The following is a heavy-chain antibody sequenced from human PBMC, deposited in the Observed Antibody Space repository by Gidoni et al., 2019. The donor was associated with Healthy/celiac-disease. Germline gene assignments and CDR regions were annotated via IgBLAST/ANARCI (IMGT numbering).Heavy chain of an antibody. CDR2: IYYSGST. V-gene: IGHV4-39*01. CDR3: ARRPHYFNYFDY. CDR1: GGSISSSSYY. Sequence: QLQLQESGPGLVKPSETLSLTCTVAGGSISSSSYYWGWIRQPPGKGLEWIGSIYYSGSTYYNPSLKSRVTISVDTSKNQFSLKLSSVTAADTAVYYCARRPHYFNYFDYWGQGTLVTVSS. D-gene: IGHD1-26*01. J-gene: IGHJ4*02.